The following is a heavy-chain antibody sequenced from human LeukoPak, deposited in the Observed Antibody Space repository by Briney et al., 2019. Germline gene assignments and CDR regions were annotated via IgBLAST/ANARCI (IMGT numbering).Heavy chain of an antibody. CDR2: INNSGST. D-gene: IGHD3-16*01. CDR1: GAPFSDSY. J-gene: IGHJ4*02. V-gene: IGHV4-34*01. Sequence: PSETLSLTCAVYGAPFSDSYWSWIRQSPEKGLEWIGEINNSGSTSYNPSLNSRVIMSIDRSKNQFSLRLTSVTAADTTVYYCARGRYGPRLGNWGQGTLVTVSS. CDR3: ARGRYGPRLGN.